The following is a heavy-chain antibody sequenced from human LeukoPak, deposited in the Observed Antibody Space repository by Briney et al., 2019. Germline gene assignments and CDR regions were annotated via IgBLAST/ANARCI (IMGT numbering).Heavy chain of an antibody. CDR1: GGTSNSYA. CDR3: ARDHVDPAMGHS. D-gene: IGHD5-18*01. V-gene: IGHV1-69*01. Sequence: GSSVKVSRKASGGTSNSYAISWVRQAPGQGLEWMGGILPIFRTANYAQKFQGRVTADESTSTAYMELSTLRFEDTAVYYCARDHVDPAMGHSWGQGTLVTVSS. J-gene: IGHJ4*02. CDR2: ILPIFRTA.